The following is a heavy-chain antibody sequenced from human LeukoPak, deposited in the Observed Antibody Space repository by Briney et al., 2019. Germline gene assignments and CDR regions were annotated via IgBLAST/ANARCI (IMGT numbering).Heavy chain of an antibody. CDR2: INHSGST. CDR3: ARGRIVVAPAATYYYGSGTLFDY. D-gene: IGHD3-10*01. Sequence: SETLSLTCAVYGGSFSGYYWSWIRQPPGKGLEWIGEINHSGSTNYNPSLKSRVTISVDTSKNQFSLKLSSVTAADTAVYYCARGRIVVAPAATYYYGSGTLFDYWGQGTLVTVSS. CDR1: GGSFSGYY. V-gene: IGHV4-34*01. J-gene: IGHJ4*02.